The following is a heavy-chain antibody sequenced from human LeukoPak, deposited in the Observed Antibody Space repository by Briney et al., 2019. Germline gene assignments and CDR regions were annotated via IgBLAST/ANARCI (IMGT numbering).Heavy chain of an antibody. CDR2: IWYDGSNK. Sequence: GGSLRLSCAASGFTFSSYGMHWVRQAPGKGLEWVAVIWYDGSNKYYADSVKGRFTISRDNSKNTLYLQMNSLRAEDTAVYYCASAMTGPYYFDYWGQGTLVTVSS. CDR1: GFTFSSYG. CDR3: ASAMTGPYYFDY. V-gene: IGHV3-33*01. D-gene: IGHD3-9*01. J-gene: IGHJ4*02.